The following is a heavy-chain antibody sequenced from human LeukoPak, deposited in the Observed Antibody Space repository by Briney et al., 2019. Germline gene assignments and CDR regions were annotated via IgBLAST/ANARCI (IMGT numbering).Heavy chain of an antibody. V-gene: IGHV3-23*01. Sequence: GGSLRLSCAASGFTFSSYEMNWVRQAPGKGLEWVSATSGSAATTFYADSVKGRFTISRDNSKNTLYLQMNSLRAEDTAVYYCAKRGPGSPQSGKYYFDYWGQGTLVTASS. CDR1: GFTFSSYE. J-gene: IGHJ4*02. D-gene: IGHD3-10*01. CDR3: AKRGPGSPQSGKYYFDY. CDR2: TSGSAATT.